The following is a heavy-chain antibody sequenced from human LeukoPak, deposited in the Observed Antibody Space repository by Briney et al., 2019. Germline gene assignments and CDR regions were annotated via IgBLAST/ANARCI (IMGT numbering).Heavy chain of an antibody. D-gene: IGHD5-24*01. CDR1: GFTFSSYA. CDR2: IGGSGGST. CDR3: AKDRRDGYNPYYFDY. V-gene: IGHV3-23*01. J-gene: IGHJ4*02. Sequence: PGGSLRLSCAASGFTFSSYAMSWVRQAPGKGLERVSAIGGSGGSTYYADSVKGRFTISRDNSKNTLYLQMNSLRAEDTAVYYCAKDRRDGYNPYYFDYWGQGTLVTVSS.